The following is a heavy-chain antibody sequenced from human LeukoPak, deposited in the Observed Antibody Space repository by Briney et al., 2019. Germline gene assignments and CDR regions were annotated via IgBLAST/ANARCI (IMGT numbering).Heavy chain of an antibody. CDR3: ARVGYSSGWYFDY. CDR2: ISYDGSNK. D-gene: IGHD6-19*01. Sequence: GGSLRLSCAASGFTVSSSYMSWVRQAPGKGLEWVAVISYDGSNKYYADSVKGRFTISRDNSKNTLYLQMNSLRAEDTAVYCCARVGYSSGWYFDYWGQGTLVTVSS. CDR1: GFTVSSSY. V-gene: IGHV3-30-3*01. J-gene: IGHJ4*02.